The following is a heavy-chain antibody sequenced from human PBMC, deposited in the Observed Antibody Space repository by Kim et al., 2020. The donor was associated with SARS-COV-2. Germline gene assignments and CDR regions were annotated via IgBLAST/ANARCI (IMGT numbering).Heavy chain of an antibody. CDR3: AKVVVRQFDH. CDR2: GFT. J-gene: IGHJ4*02. V-gene: IGHV3-23*01. Sequence: GFTFYADSVRGRFTTSRDNSKNTLYLQMNSLRAEDTAVYYCAKVVVRQFDHWGQGTVVTVSS. D-gene: IGHD3-16*02.